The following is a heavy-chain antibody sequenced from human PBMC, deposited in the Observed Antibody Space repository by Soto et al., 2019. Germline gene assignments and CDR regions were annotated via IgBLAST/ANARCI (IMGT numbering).Heavy chain of an antibody. Sequence: GGSLRLSCAASGFTFSSYAMSWVRQAPGKGLEWVSAISGSGGSTYYADSVKGRFTISRDNSKNTLYLQMNSLRAEDTAVYYCAKDQEDIVVVVAATWDYWGQGTLVTVSS. J-gene: IGHJ4*02. CDR2: ISGSGGST. D-gene: IGHD2-15*01. CDR1: GFTFSSYA. V-gene: IGHV3-23*01. CDR3: AKDQEDIVVVVAATWDY.